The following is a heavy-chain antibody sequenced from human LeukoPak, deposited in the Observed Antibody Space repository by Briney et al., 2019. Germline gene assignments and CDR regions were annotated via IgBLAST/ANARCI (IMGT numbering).Heavy chain of an antibody. CDR3: ARVFYHDSSGYQLDAFDI. D-gene: IGHD3-22*01. J-gene: IGHJ3*02. CDR2: INAGNGNT. CDR1: GYTFTSYA. Sequence: ASVKVSCKASGYTFTSYAMHWVRQAPGQRLEWMGWINAGNGNTKYSQEFQGRVTITRDTSASTAYMELSRLRSDDTAVYYCARVFYHDSSGYQLDAFDIWGQGTMVTVSS. V-gene: IGHV1-3*01.